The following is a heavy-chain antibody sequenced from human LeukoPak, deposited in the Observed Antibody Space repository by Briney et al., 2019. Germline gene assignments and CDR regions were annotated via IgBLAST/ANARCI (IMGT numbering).Heavy chain of an antibody. CDR1: GYTFTSYA. Sequence: ASVKVSCKASGYTFTSYAMHWVRQAPGQRLEWMGWINAGNGNTKYSQKFQGRVTITRDTSASTAYMELSSLRSEDTAAYYCASTVSGYSSSWYSHRFYYGMDVWGQGTTVTVSS. D-gene: IGHD6-13*01. CDR2: INAGNGNT. V-gene: IGHV1-3*01. CDR3: ASTVSGYSSSWYSHRFYYGMDV. J-gene: IGHJ6*02.